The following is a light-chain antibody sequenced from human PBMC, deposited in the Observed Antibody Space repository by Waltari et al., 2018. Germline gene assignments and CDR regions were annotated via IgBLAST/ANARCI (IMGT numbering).Light chain of an antibody. Sequence: QSVLTQPPSLSPAPPQQFTLSCSGSTPHIGNSYLSWYQHLPGAAPKLLIYDNDKRPSGIPDRFSASRSGTSATLGITGLQIGDEADYYCATWDNSLTDVVFGGGTKLTVL. V-gene: IGLV1-51*01. CDR2: DND. CDR3: ATWDNSLTDVV. CDR1: TPHIGNSY. J-gene: IGLJ2*01.